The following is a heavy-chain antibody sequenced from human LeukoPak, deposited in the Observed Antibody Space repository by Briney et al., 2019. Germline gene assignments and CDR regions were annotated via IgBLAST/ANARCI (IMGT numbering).Heavy chain of an antibody. CDR2: ISGSGGST. CDR1: GFTFSSYG. CDR3: AKEGYYGSGSHRGAFDI. D-gene: IGHD3-10*01. J-gene: IGHJ3*02. Sequence: GGTLRLSCAASGFTFSSYGMSWVRQAPGKGLEWVSAISGSGGSTYYADSVKGRFTISRDNSKNTLYLQMNSLRAEDTAVYYCAKEGYYGSGSHRGAFDIWGQGTMVTVSS. V-gene: IGHV3-23*01.